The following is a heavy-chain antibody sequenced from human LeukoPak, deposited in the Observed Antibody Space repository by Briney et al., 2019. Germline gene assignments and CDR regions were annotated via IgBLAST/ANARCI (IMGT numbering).Heavy chain of an antibody. D-gene: IGHD2-2*01. V-gene: IGHV3-64D*09. CDR1: GFIFSSYA. J-gene: IGHJ4*02. CDR2: ISSNGGST. Sequence: PGGSLRLACSASGFIFSSYAIHWVRQAPGKGLEYVSGISSNGGSTYYADSVKGRFTISRDNSKNTLYLQMSSLRAEDTAVYYCVKGYCSSTGCYAFDYWGQGTLVTVSS. CDR3: VKGYCSSTGCYAFDY.